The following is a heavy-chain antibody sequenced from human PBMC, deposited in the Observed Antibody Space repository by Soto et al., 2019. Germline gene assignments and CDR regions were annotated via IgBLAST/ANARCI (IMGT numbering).Heavy chain of an antibody. Sequence: QVQLVESGGGVVQPGRSLRLSCAASGFTFSSYGMHWVRQAPGKGLEWVAVISYDGSNKYYADSVKGRFTISRDNSKNTLYLQMNSLRAEDTAVYYCAKGGPTVTLFNLRFDYWGQGTLVTVSS. CDR1: GFTFSSYG. J-gene: IGHJ4*02. V-gene: IGHV3-30*18. CDR2: ISYDGSNK. CDR3: AKGGPTVTLFNLRFDY. D-gene: IGHD4-17*01.